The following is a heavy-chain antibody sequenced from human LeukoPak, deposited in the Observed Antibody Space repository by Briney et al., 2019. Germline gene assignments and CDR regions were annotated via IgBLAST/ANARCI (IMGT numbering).Heavy chain of an antibody. CDR2: TYYSGST. CDR1: GGSISSGDYY. D-gene: IGHD4-17*01. V-gene: IGHV4-30-4*01. Sequence: SETLSLTCTVSGGSISSGDYYWSWIRQPPGKGLEWIGYTYYSGSTYYNPSLKSRVTISVDTSKNQFSLKLSSVTAADTAVYYCARAPQATVTTDWFDPWGQGTLVTVSS. J-gene: IGHJ5*02. CDR3: ARAPQATVTTDWFDP.